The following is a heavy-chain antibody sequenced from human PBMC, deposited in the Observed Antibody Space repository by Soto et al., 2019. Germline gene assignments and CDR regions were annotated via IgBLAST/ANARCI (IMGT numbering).Heavy chain of an antibody. Sequence: ASVKVSCKASGYTFTSYYMHWVRQAPGQGLEWMGIINPSGGSTSYAQKSQGRVTMTRDTSTSTVYMELSSLRSEDTAVYYCARDRHNWNYGIYWGQGTLVTVSS. CDR1: GYTFTSYY. V-gene: IGHV1-46*01. CDR2: INPSGGST. D-gene: IGHD1-7*01. CDR3: ARDRHNWNYGIY. J-gene: IGHJ4*02.